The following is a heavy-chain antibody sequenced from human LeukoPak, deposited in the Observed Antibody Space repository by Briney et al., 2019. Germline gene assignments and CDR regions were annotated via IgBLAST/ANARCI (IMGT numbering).Heavy chain of an antibody. D-gene: IGHD1-1*01. J-gene: IGHJ6*03. CDR1: GGSISSSSYY. CDR3: ARRNWNDVDDYYYYYMDV. CDR2: IYYSGST. Sequence: SETLSLTCTVSGGSISSSSYYWGWIRQPPGKGLEWVGSIYYSGSTNYNPSLKSRVTISVDTSKNQFSLKLSSVTAADTAVYYCARRNWNDVDDYYYYYMDVWGKGTTVTISS. V-gene: IGHV4-39*07.